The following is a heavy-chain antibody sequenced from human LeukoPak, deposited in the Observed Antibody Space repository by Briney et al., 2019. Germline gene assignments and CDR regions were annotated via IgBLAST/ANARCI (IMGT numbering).Heavy chain of an antibody. Sequence: ASVKVSCKASGYTFTGYYIHWVRQAPGQGLEGMGWINPNSGGTNYAQNFQGRVTMTRDTSINTAYMELSRLRSDDTAVYFCAICTGGSCYSGFDYWGQGTLVTVSS. CDR2: INPNSGGT. CDR1: GYTFTGYY. CDR3: AICTGGSCYSGFDY. J-gene: IGHJ4*02. D-gene: IGHD2-15*01. V-gene: IGHV1-2*02.